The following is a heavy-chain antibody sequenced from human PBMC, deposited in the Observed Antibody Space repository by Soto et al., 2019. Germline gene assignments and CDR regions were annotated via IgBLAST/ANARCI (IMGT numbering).Heavy chain of an antibody. CDR3: ARARYNWFDP. Sequence: PSETLSLTCPVSVGSISSYYWSWIRQPPGKGLEWIGYIYYSGSTNYNPSLKSRVTISVDTSKNQFSLKLSSVTAADTAVYYCARARYNWFDPWGQGTLVTVSS. J-gene: IGHJ5*02. CDR1: VGSISSYY. CDR2: IYYSGST. V-gene: IGHV4-59*01.